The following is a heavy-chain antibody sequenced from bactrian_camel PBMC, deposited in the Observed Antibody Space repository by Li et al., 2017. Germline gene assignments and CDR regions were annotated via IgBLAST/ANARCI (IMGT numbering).Heavy chain of an antibody. CDR2: IYTGGGST. CDR1: GYASSRYC. V-gene: IGHV3S40*01. Sequence: VQLVESGGGSVQAGGSLRLSCTASGYASSRYCMGWFRQAPGKEREAVAVIYTGGGSTYYADSVKGRFTISPDNAKNTVYLQMNSVKPEDTAMYYCAATSYGLILSCSAALADFGYWGQGTQVTVS. D-gene: IGHD3*01. CDR3: AATSYGLILSCSAALADFGY. J-gene: IGHJ6*01.